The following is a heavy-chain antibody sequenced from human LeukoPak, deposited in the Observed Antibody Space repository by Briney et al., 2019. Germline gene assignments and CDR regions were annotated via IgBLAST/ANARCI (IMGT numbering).Heavy chain of an antibody. J-gene: IGHJ4*02. CDR3: VRESRDDYKPCPFDY. V-gene: IGHV3-74*01. D-gene: IGHD5-24*01. CDR1: GFTFRSYS. Sequence: QPGGSLSLFCAASGFTFRSYSVNWVRQAPGKGLVWVSRVDSDGSGTTYADSVKGRFTISRDNAKNTLHLQMNRLRAEDTAVYYCVRESRDDYKPCPFDYWGQGTLVTVSS. CDR2: VDSDGSGT.